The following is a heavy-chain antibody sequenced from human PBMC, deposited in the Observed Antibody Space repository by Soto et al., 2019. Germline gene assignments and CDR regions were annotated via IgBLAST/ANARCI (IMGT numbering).Heavy chain of an antibody. CDR3: CRSWSHYGMDV. CDR1: GGSISSYY. D-gene: IGHD6-13*01. CDR2: IYTSGST. V-gene: IGHV4-4*07. Sequence: SETLPLTSTVSGGSISSYYWSWIRQPAGKGLEWIGRIYTSGSTNYNPSLKSRVTMSVDTSKDQFSLKLSSVNAADTDVYYCCRSWSHYGMDVWGQGTTVTVYS. J-gene: IGHJ6*02.